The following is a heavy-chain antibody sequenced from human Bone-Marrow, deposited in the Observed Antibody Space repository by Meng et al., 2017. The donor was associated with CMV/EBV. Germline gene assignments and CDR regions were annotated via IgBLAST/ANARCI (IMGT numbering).Heavy chain of an antibody. J-gene: IGHJ6*01. Sequence: GGSLRLSCVASGFSFSNFEMNWVRQAPGKGLEWLSYISNSGSTRYYADSVKGRFTISRDNAQNSLFLQMNSLRAEDTAIYFCVREDRYNENYGFMDVWGHGTTVTGSS. V-gene: IGHV3-48*03. CDR2: ISNSGSTR. CDR3: VREDRYNENYGFMDV. CDR1: GFSFSNFE. D-gene: IGHD3-16*02.